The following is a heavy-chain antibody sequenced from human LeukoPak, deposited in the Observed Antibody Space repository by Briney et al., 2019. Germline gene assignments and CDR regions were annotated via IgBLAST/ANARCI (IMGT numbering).Heavy chain of an antibody. J-gene: IGHJ5*02. CDR3: ARGRVGYCSGGSCYSRKAYWFDP. V-gene: IGHV4-34*01. D-gene: IGHD2-15*01. CDR2: INHSGGT. CDR1: GGSFSGYY. Sequence: SETLSLTCAVYGGSFSGYYRSWIRQPPGKGLEWIGGINHSGGTNYNPSLKSRVTISVDTSKNQFSLKLSSVTAADTAVYYCARGRVGYCSGGSCYSRKAYWFDPWGQGTLVTVSS.